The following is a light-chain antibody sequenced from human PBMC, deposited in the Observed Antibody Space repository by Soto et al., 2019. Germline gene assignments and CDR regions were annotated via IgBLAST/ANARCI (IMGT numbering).Light chain of an antibody. CDR3: QQYNSYPRT. CDR2: AAS. Sequence: DIQLTQSPSFLSASVGDRVTITCRATQGISTYLAWYQQKPGKAPKLLIYAASTLQRGVPSCFSGSGSGTEFTLTISSLQPEDFETYYCQQYNSYPRTFGEGTKVEI. J-gene: IGKJ4*01. V-gene: IGKV1-9*01. CDR1: QGISTY.